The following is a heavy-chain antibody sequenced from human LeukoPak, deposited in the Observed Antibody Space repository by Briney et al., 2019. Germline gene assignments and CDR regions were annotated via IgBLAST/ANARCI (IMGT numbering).Heavy chain of an antibody. CDR2: MNPNSGNT. J-gene: IGHJ5*02. Sequence: ASVKVSCKASGYTFTSYDINWVRQATGQGLEWMGWMNPNSGNTGYAQKFQGRVTITRNTSISTAYMELSSLRSEDTAVYYCARSHDFIAAPPTPFDPWGQGTLVTVSS. V-gene: IGHV1-8*03. CDR3: ARSHDFIAAPPTPFDP. CDR1: GYTFTSYD. D-gene: IGHD6-6*01.